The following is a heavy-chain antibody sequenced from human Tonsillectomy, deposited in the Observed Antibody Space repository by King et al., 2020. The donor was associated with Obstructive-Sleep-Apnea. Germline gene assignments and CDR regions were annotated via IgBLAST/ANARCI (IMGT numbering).Heavy chain of an antibody. V-gene: IGHV3-30*18. CDR3: AKDFARITMIVAAD. CDR2: ISYDGSNK. D-gene: IGHD3-22*01. J-gene: IGHJ4*02. Sequence: MHWVRQAPGKGLEWVAVISYDGSNKYYADSVKGRFTISKDTSKNTRYLQMNSLRAEDTAVYYCAKDFARITMIVAADWVQGTLVTVS.